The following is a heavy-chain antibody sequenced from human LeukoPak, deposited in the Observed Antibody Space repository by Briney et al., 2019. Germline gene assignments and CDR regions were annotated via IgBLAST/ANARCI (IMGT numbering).Heavy chain of an antibody. Sequence: GGSLRLSCAASGFTFNTYAMSWVRQAPGKGLEWVSAISGSGGSTYYADSVKGRFTISRDNSKNTLYLQMNSLRAEDTAVYYCAREGSGSYSGSMDYWGQGTLATVSS. CDR3: AREGSGSYSGSMDY. CDR1: GFTFNTYA. V-gene: IGHV3-23*01. CDR2: ISGSGGST. D-gene: IGHD1-26*01. J-gene: IGHJ4*02.